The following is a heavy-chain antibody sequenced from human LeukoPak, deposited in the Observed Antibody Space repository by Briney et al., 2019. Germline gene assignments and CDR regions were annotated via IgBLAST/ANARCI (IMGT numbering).Heavy chain of an antibody. CDR1: GFTFSRCR. CDR2: ISGSSSYI. D-gene: IGHD6-13*01. Sequence: PGGSLRLSCVASGFTFSRCRMNWVRQAPGKGLEWVSSISGSSSYIYYADSVKGRFTISRDNAKNTLYLQMNSLRAEDTAVYYCARTPYSSSWTLGYWGQGTLVTVSS. V-gene: IGHV3-21*01. CDR3: ARTPYSSSWTLGY. J-gene: IGHJ4*02.